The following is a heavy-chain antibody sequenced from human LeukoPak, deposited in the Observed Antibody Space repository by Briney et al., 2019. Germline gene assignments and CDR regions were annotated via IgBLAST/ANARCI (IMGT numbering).Heavy chain of an antibody. CDR2: IYYSGST. Sequence: SETLSLTCTVSGGSISSGDYYWSWIRQPPGKGLEWIGCIYYSGSTYYNPSLKSRVTISVDTSKNQFSLKLSSVTAADTAAYYCARIRMITFGGVIDYWGQGTLVTVSS. CDR1: GGSISSGDYY. D-gene: IGHD3-16*01. V-gene: IGHV4-30-4*08. CDR3: ARIRMITFGGVIDY. J-gene: IGHJ4*02.